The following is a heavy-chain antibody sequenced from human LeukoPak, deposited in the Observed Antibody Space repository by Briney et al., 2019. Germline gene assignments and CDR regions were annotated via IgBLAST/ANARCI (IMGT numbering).Heavy chain of an antibody. D-gene: IGHD1-26*01. V-gene: IGHV2-70*11. CDR3: ARILSGYYYYYGMDV. CDR2: IDWNDDK. Sequence: SGPALVKPTQTLTLTCTFSGFSLRTSGMCVSWIRQPPGKALEWLSRIDWNDDKYYSTSLKTRLTISKDTSKNQVVLTMTNMDPVDTATYYCARILSGYYYYYGMDVWGQGTTVTVSS. CDR1: GFSLRTSGMC. J-gene: IGHJ6*02.